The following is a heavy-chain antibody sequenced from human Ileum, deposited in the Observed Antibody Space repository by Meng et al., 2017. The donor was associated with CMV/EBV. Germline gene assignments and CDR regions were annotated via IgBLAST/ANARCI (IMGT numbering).Heavy chain of an antibody. CDR3: ARDKGTGAFDF. V-gene: IGHV3-33*01. CDR2: IWYDGSNK. D-gene: IGHD3/OR15-3a*01. J-gene: IGHJ4*02. Sequence: GSLRLSCAASGFTFSSYGIHWVRQAPGKGLEWVAVIWYDGSNKYYADSVKGRCTISRDNSKNTLYLELNSLKTDDTAIYYCARDKGTGAFDFWGQGSLVTVSS. CDR1: GFTFSSYG.